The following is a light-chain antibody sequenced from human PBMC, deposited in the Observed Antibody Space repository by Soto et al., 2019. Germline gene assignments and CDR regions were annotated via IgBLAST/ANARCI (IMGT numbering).Light chain of an antibody. V-gene: IGKV3-11*01. CDR3: QQRSNWPLT. CDR2: DAS. Sequence: EIVLTQSPATLSLSPGERATLSCRASQSVSSYLAWYQQKPGQAPRLLIYDASNRATGIPARFSGSGSGTDLTVTISRLETEDFAVYYCQQRSNWPLTFGGGTKVEIK. CDR1: QSVSSY. J-gene: IGKJ4*01.